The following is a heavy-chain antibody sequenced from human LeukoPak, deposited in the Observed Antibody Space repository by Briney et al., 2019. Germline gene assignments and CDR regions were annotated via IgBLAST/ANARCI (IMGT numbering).Heavy chain of an antibody. V-gene: IGHV3-49*03. D-gene: IGHD3-3*01. CDR1: GFAFGDFA. CDR3: TRVRGDYDFWSGYFDY. Sequence: GGSLRLSCLGSGFAFGDFAMSWIRQAPGKGPEWLGFIRRKVYGGTTEYAASVKGRITISKDDSRSVAYLQMNSLKIEDAAVYYCTRVRGDYDFWSGYFDYWGQGALVTVSS. J-gene: IGHJ4*02. CDR2: IRRKVYGGTT.